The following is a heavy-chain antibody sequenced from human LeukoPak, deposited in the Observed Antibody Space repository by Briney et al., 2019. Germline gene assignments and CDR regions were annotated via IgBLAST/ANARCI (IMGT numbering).Heavy chain of an antibody. J-gene: IGHJ4*02. CDR2: LNPNNGAT. CDR3: ARATSGSYFLYY. Sequence: ASVKVSCKASGGTFSSYAISWVRQAPGQGLEWMGWLNPNNGATHYAQKFQGRVTMTRDTSISTAYMEVSRLRSDDTAVYYCARATSGSYFLYYWGQGTLVTVSS. V-gene: IGHV1-2*02. CDR1: GGTFSSYA. D-gene: IGHD3-10*01.